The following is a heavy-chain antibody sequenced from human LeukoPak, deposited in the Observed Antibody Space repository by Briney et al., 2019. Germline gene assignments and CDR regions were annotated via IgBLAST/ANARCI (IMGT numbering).Heavy chain of an antibody. CDR1: GCTFTSYD. CDR2: ISAYNGNT. CDR3: ARGQRPFDP. Sequence: ASVKVSCKASGCTFTSYDVSWVRQAPGQGLEWMGWISAYNGNTNYAQELQDRVTMTTDTSTTTAYMELRSLRSDDTAVYYCARGQRPFDPWGQGTLVTVSS. J-gene: IGHJ5*02. V-gene: IGHV1-18*01.